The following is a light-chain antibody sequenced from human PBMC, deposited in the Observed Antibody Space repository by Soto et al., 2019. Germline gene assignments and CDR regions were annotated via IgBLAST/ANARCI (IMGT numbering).Light chain of an antibody. V-gene: IGKV1-5*03. CDR3: QHYNSYSEA. Sequence: DIQMTQSPSSLSASIGDRVTITCRASQSIYIYLNWYQQKPGKAPKLLIYTASTLKSGVPSRFSGSGSGTEFTLTISSLQPDDFATYYCQHYNSYSEAFGQGTKVDI. CDR2: TAS. CDR1: QSIYIY. J-gene: IGKJ1*01.